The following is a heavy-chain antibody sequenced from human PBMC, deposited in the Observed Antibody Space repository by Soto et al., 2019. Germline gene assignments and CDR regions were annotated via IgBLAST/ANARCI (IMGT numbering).Heavy chain of an antibody. J-gene: IGHJ4*02. CDR1: GFTFSNAW. CDR2: ISGRGDYT. V-gene: IGHV3-23*01. D-gene: IGHD6-13*01. Sequence: PGGSLRLSCAASGFTFSNAWMNWVRLAPGKGLEWVSGISGRGDYTHYVDSVKGRFTTSRDISKNTLYLQMNTLRAEDTAVYYCAKGNILNSNNWFSYFDHWGQGALVTVSS. CDR3: AKGNILNSNNWFSYFDH.